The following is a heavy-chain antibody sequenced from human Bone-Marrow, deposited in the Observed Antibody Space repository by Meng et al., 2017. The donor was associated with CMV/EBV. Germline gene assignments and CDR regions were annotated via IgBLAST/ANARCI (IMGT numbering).Heavy chain of an antibody. D-gene: IGHD4-17*01. V-gene: IGHV4-59*01. CDR3: ARRGDYGDLYGMDV. J-gene: IGHJ6*02. Sequence: SETLSLTCTVSGGSISSYYWSWIRQPPGKGLEWIGYIYYSGSTNYNPSLKSRVTISVDTSKNQFSLKLSSVTAADTAVYYCARRGDYGDLYGMDVWGQGTTVTVSS. CDR1: GGSISSYY. CDR2: IYYSGST.